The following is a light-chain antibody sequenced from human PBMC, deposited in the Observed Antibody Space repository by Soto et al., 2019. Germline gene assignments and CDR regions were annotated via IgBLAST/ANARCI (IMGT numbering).Light chain of an antibody. V-gene: IGKV3-20*01. CDR3: QQYGSSGT. CDR2: GAS. Sequence: ERVLTQSPGTLSLSPGERPTLSCMAMQSVSKNYLAWYQQKPGQAPRLLIYGASNRATGIPDRLSGSGSGTDFTLTISRLEPEDFPVYYCQQYGSSGTFGQGTKVDIK. J-gene: IGKJ1*01. CDR1: QSVSKNY.